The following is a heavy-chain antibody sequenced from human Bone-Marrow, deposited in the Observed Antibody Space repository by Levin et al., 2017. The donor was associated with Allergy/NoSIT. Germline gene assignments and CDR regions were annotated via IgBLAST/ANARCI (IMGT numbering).Heavy chain of an antibody. CDR1: AFALSDYN. CDR3: AKVSVDTSSWRNWFDS. D-gene: IGHD3-16*02. Sequence: GGSLRLSCRVSAFALSDYNMHWVRQAPGKGLEWVAVLPFDGSDMSYGDSVRGRFTISRDNAQDTLYLEMNSLRPEDTAVYYCAKVSVDTSSWRNWFDSWGQGALVAVSS. V-gene: IGHV3-30*18. J-gene: IGHJ5*01. CDR2: LPFDGSDM.